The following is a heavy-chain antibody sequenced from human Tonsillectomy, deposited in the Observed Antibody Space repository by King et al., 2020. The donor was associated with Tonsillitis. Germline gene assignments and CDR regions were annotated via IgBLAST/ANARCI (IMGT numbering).Heavy chain of an antibody. CDR1: GFSISSGYY. CDR2: IYHSGST. D-gene: IGHD4-11*01. Sequence: VQLQESGPGLVKPSETLSLTRPVSGFSISSGYYWGWVRQPPGEGLEWIGRIYHSGSTYYNPSHKSRVTISVDTAKNQFSLKLSSVTAADTAVYYCARDDYSNYEGFDYWGQGTLVTVSS. V-gene: IGHV4-38-2*02. CDR3: ARDDYSNYEGFDY. J-gene: IGHJ4*02.